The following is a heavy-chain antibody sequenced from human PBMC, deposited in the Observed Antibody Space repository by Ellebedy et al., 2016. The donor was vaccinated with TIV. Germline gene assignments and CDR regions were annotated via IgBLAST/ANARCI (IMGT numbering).Heavy chain of an antibody. V-gene: IGHV3-30*03. Sequence: GESLKISXAASGFTFSSYGMHWVRQAPGKGLEWVAVISYDGSNKYYADSVKGRFTISRDNSKNTLYLQMNSLRAEDTAVYYCARILGDYSPDYWGQGTLVTVSS. CDR1: GFTFSSYG. D-gene: IGHD4-11*01. J-gene: IGHJ4*02. CDR2: ISYDGSNK. CDR3: ARILGDYSPDY.